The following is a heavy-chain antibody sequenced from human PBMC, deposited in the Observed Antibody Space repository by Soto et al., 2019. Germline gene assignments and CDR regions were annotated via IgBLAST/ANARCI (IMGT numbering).Heavy chain of an antibody. CDR3: VDDRWACRNYRLYSYC. J-gene: IGHJ4*02. Sequence: WGSLRLSCAASGFTFSSYGMTWVRQAPGQGLEWVSFSSATGAGTYYADSVKGRFTISSDNSKNTWYLQMTSLRADDTAVYYCVDDRWACRNYRLYSYCWGQRA. V-gene: IGHV3-23*01. CDR1: GFTFSSYG. D-gene: IGHD1-7*01. CDR2: SSATGAGT.